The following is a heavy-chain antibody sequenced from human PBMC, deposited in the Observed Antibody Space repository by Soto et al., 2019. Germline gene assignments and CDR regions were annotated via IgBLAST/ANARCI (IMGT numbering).Heavy chain of an antibody. CDR2: IYYSGST. V-gene: IGHV4-30-4*01. J-gene: IGHJ6*02. D-gene: IGHD4-4*01. CDR1: GGSISSGDYY. Sequence: QVQLQESGPGLVKPSQTLSLTCTVSGGSISSGDYYWSWIRQPPGKGLEWIGYIYYSGSTYYNPSLKSRVTISVDTSKNQFSLKLSSVTAADTAVYYCARANSNYVYYYYGMDVWGRGTTVTVSS. CDR3: ARANSNYVYYYYGMDV.